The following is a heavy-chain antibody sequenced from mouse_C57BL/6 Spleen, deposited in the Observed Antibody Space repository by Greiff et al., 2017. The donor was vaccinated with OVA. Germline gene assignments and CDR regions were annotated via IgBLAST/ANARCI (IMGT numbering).Heavy chain of an antibody. D-gene: IGHD2-4*01. CDR2: IYWDDDK. CDR3: AGRGYYDYDGPDAMDY. J-gene: IGHJ4*01. V-gene: IGHV8-12*01. CDR1: GFSLSTSGMG. Sequence: QVTLKESGPGILQSSQTLSLTCSFSGFSLSTSGMGVSWIRQPSGKGLEWLAHIYWDDDKRYNPSMKSRLTISKDTSRNQVFLKITSVDTADTATYYCAGRGYYDYDGPDAMDYWGQGTSVTVSS.